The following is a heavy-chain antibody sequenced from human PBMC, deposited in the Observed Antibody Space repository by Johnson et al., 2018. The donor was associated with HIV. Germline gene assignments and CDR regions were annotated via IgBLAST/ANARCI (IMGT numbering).Heavy chain of an antibody. Sequence: QVQLVESGGGVVQPGGSLRLSCAASGFTFSSYGMHWVRQAPGKGLEWVAFVHFDGTYEYYADSVKGRFTISRDNSKNTLYLQMNSLRAEDTAVYYCARESLNAFDIWGQGTMVTVSS. V-gene: IGHV3-30*02. J-gene: IGHJ3*02. CDR2: VHFDGTYE. CDR3: ARESLNAFDI. CDR1: GFTFSSYG.